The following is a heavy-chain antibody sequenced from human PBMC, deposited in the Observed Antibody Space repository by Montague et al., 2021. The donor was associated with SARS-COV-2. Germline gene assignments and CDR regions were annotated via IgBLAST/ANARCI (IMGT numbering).Heavy chain of an antibody. CDR3: TRGIDSYKTGY. CDR1: GGSFSDYY. CDR2: INHSGSS. J-gene: IGHJ4*02. D-gene: IGHD3-10*01. Sequence: SETLSLTCAVYGGSFSDYYWTWIRQPPGKRLEWIGEINHSGSSNYNPSLKNRVTISVDKSKNQISPKLTSVTAADTAVYYCTRGIDSYKTGYWGQGIQVTVSS. V-gene: IGHV4-34*01.